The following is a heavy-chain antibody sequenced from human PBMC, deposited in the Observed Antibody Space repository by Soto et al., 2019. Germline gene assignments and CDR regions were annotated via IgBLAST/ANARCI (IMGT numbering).Heavy chain of an antibody. D-gene: IGHD6-13*01. V-gene: IGHV4-31*03. CDR3: ARDGLAAGNYYYGMDV. CDR1: GGSISSGGYY. Sequence: QVQLQESGTGLVKPSQTLSLTCTVSGGSISSGGYYWSWIRQHPGKGLEWIGYIYYSGSTYYNPSLRRRVTISVDTSKNQFSLKVSSVTAADTAEYYCARDGLAAGNYYYGMDVRGQGTTVTVSS. J-gene: IGHJ6*02. CDR2: IYYSGST.